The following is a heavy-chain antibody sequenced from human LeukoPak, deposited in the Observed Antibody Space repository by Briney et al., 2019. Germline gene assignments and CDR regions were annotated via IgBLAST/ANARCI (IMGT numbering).Heavy chain of an antibody. CDR2: ISGSGGST. Sequence: GGSLRLSCAASGFTFSSYAMSWVRQAPGKELEWVSAISGSGGSTYYADSVKGRFTISRDNSKNTLYLQMNSLRAEDTAVYYCAKDIAPYCTNGVCYHFDYWGQGTLVTVSS. J-gene: IGHJ4*02. CDR1: GFTFSSYA. V-gene: IGHV3-23*01. D-gene: IGHD2-8*01. CDR3: AKDIAPYCTNGVCYHFDY.